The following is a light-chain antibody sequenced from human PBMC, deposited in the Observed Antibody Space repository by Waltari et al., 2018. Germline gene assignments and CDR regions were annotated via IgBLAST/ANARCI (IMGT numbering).Light chain of an antibody. Sequence: QSALTQPPSASGSPGQSVTISCTGTSSDVGRYNYVSWYQQHPGKAPQLMIYEVSKRPSWVPVRFSGSKAGNTASLTVSGLQAEDEADYYCSSYAGSNNLVFGTGTKVTVL. J-gene: IGLJ1*01. V-gene: IGLV2-8*01. CDR1: SSDVGRYNY. CDR3: SSYAGSNNLV. CDR2: EVS.